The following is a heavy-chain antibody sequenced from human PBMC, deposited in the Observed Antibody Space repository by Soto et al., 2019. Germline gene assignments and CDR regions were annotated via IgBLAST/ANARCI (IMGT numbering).Heavy chain of an antibody. Sequence: QVQLVQSGAEVKKPGSSVKVSCKASGGTFSSYAISWVRQAPGQGLEWMGGIISIFGTADYAQKFQGRVTMTADESTSTCYMELSSLRSEDTAVYYCARRDYDSSGYYDLGYWGQGTLVTVSS. V-gene: IGHV1-69*12. CDR3: ARRDYDSSGYYDLGY. CDR2: IISIFGTA. D-gene: IGHD3-22*01. J-gene: IGHJ4*02. CDR1: GGTFSSYA.